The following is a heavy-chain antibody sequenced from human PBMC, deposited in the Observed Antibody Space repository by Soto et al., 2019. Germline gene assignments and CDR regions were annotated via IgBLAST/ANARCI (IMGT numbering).Heavy chain of an antibody. V-gene: IGHV3-48*02. Sequence: EVQLVESGGGLVQRGGSVRLSCAASGFTFSSRSMNWVRQAPGKGLEWVSYISGHSTTIYYADSVKGRFTISRDNARNSVNLQMNSLRDEDTAVYYCARGELDRTIDYWGQGTLVTVSS. CDR1: GFTFSSRS. CDR2: ISGHSTTI. CDR3: ARGELDRTIDY. J-gene: IGHJ4*02. D-gene: IGHD3-16*01.